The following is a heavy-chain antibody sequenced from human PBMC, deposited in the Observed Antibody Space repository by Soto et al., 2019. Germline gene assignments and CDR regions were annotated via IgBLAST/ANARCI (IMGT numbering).Heavy chain of an antibody. J-gene: IGHJ4*02. CDR2: TSIYNGHT. D-gene: IGHD5-18*01. CDR3: ARGYSYGYLSRYFDD. Sequence: XSVKVSCKASGYTFTASGVRWVRQAPGQGLEWMGWTSIYNGHTEYSPKFLGRVVMTTDTSADTAYLELKSLRPAADTAVYYCARGYSYGYLSRYFDDWGQGTLVTVSS. V-gene: IGHV1-18*01. CDR1: GYTFTASG.